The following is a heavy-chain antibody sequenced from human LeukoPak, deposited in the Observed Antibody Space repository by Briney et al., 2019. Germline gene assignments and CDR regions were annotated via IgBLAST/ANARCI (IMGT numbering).Heavy chain of an antibody. D-gene: IGHD1-7*01. CDR3: ARVNWNYIYYFDY. J-gene: IGHJ4*02. Sequence: SETLSLTCTVSGGFISSGGYYWSWIRQHPGKGLEWIGYIYYSGSTYYNPSLKSRVTISVDTSKNQFSLKLSSVTAADTAVYYCARVNWNYIYYFDYWGQGTLVTVSS. CDR1: GGFISSGGYY. CDR2: IYYSGST. V-gene: IGHV4-31*03.